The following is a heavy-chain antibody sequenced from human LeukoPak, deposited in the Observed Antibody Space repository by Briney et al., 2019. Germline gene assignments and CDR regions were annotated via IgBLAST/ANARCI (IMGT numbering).Heavy chain of an antibody. D-gene: IGHD3-10*01. V-gene: IGHV3-9*01. CDR2: ISWNSGSI. CDR1: GFTFDDYA. CDR3: AKADYYYGSGSLYFDY. J-gene: IGHJ4*02. Sequence: GRSLRLSCAASGFTFDDYAMHWVRQAPGKGLEWVSGISWNSGSIGYADSVKGRFTISGDNAKNSLYLQMNSLRAEDTALYYCAKADYYYGSGSLYFDYWGQGTLVTVSS.